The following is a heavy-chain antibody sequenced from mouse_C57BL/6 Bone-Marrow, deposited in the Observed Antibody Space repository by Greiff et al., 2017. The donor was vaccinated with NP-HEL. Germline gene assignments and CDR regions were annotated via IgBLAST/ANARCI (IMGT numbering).Heavy chain of an antibody. CDR2: IDPEDGDT. CDR3: TFYYYGSSWYFDV. V-gene: IGHV14-1*01. Sequence: VQLQQSGAELVRLGASVKLSCTASGFNIKDYYMHWVKQRPEQGLEWIGRIDPEDGDTEYAPKFQGKATMTADTSSNTAYLQLSSLTSEDTAVYYCTFYYYGSSWYFDVWGTGTTVTVSS. D-gene: IGHD1-1*01. J-gene: IGHJ1*03. CDR1: GFNIKDYY.